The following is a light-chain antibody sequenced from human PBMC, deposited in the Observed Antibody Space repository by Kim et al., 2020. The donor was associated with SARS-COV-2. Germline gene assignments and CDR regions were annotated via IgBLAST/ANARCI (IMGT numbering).Light chain of an antibody. V-gene: IGLV6-57*03. CDR3: QSYNRDNVL. CDR2: EDD. CDR1: SGSIDDNY. Sequence: KTVTSSCTRSSGSIDDNYVQWYQQRPGGVPTAVIYEDDQRPSGVSDRFSGSIDNSSNSASLTISGLRTEDEAVYYCQSYNRDNVLFGGGTQLTVL. J-gene: IGLJ2*01.